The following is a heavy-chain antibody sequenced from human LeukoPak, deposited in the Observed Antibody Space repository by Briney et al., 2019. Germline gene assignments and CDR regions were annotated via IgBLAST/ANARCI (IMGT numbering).Heavy chain of an antibody. J-gene: IGHJ3*02. CDR3: ARDGPRGIVGARGAFDI. CDR2: ISAYNGNT. V-gene: IGHV1-18*01. D-gene: IGHD1-26*01. Sequence: GASVKVSCKASGYTFTSYGISWVRQAPGRGLEWMGWISAYNGNTNYAQKLQGRVTMTTDTSTSTAYMELRSLRSDDTAVYYCARDGPRGIVGARGAFDIWGQGTMVTVSS. CDR1: GYTFTSYG.